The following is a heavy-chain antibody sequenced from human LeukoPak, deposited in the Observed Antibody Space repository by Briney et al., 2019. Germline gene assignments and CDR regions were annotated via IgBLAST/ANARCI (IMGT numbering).Heavy chain of an antibody. Sequence: SGGSLRLSCAASGFTFSSYAMSWVRQAPGKGLEWVSAISGSGGSTYYADSVKGRFTTSRDNSKNTLYLQMNSLRAEDTAVYYCAKDQGPGERWYSSSWYASWFDPWGQGTLVTVSS. D-gene: IGHD6-13*01. CDR3: AKDQGPGERWYSSSWYASWFDP. J-gene: IGHJ5*02. CDR1: GFTFSSYA. V-gene: IGHV3-23*01. CDR2: ISGSGGST.